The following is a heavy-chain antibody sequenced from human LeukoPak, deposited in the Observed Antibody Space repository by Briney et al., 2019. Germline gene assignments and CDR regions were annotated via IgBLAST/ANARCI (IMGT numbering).Heavy chain of an antibody. CDR3: AREVRGGNYAFDI. J-gene: IGHJ3*02. CDR1: GGSISSSNW. Sequence: SGTLSLTCAVSGGSISSSNWWSWVRQPPGKGLEWIGEIYHSGSTSYNPSLKSRVTISVDKSENQFSLKLSSVTAADTAVYYCAREVRGGNYAFDIWGQGTMVTVSS. CDR2: IYHSGST. D-gene: IGHD3-10*01. V-gene: IGHV4-4*02.